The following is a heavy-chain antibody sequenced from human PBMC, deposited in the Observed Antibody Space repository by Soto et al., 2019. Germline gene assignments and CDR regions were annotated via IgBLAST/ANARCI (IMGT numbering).Heavy chain of an antibody. V-gene: IGHV4-30-2*01. Sequence: QLQLQESGSGLVKPSQTLSLTCAVSGGSISSGGYSWSWIRQPPGKVLEWIGYIYHSGSTYYNPSLKSRVNISVDRSKNQFSLNLSSVTAADTAGYYCARAIDQYYYDSSGYFLAQPYYFDYWGQGTLVTVSS. CDR1: GGSISSGGYS. CDR2: IYHSGST. J-gene: IGHJ4*02. D-gene: IGHD3-22*01. CDR3: ARAIDQYYYDSSGYFLAQPYYFDY.